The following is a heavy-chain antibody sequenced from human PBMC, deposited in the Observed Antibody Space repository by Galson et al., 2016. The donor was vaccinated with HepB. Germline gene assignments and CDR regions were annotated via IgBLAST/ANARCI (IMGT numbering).Heavy chain of an antibody. V-gene: IGHV3-21*01. Sequence: SLRLSCAASGFTFSTYSLNWVRQAPGKGLEWVSSISSSSSYIYYAGSVKGRFTISRDNAKNSLYLQMYSLRAEDTAVYYCARDNPHGDYVGNYLYYGMDVWGQGTTVTVSS. CDR2: ISSSSSYI. CDR3: ARDNPHGDYVGNYLYYGMDV. D-gene: IGHD2-21*01. J-gene: IGHJ6*02. CDR1: GFTFSTYS.